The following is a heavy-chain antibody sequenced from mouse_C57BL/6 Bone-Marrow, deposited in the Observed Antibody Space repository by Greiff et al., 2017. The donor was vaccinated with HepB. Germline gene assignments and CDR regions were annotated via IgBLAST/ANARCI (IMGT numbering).Heavy chain of an antibody. Sequence: EVNVVDSGGGLVKPGGSLKLSCAASGFTFSSYTMSWVRQTPEKRLEWVATISGGGGNTYYPDSVKGRFTISRDNAKNTLYLQMSSLRSEDTALYYCARRGLRRGGMDYWGQGTSVTVSS. V-gene: IGHV5-9*01. CDR1: GFTFSSYT. D-gene: IGHD2-12*01. J-gene: IGHJ4*01. CDR3: ARRGLRRGGMDY. CDR2: ISGGGGNT.